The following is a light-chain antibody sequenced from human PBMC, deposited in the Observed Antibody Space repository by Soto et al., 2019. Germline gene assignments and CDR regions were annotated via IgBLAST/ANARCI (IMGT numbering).Light chain of an antibody. V-gene: IGKV3-20*01. CDR1: QRVDGKY. CDR3: QHFCSLLVS. J-gene: IGKJ5*01. Sequence: EIVLTQSPGTLSLSPGERATLSCRASQRVDGKYLAWYQQEPGQAPRHLIYGASNRATGTPGRFGGSVSGTDFTLTVSRLEPEGLAGYVWQHFCSLLVSVGRGTRMEI. CDR2: GAS.